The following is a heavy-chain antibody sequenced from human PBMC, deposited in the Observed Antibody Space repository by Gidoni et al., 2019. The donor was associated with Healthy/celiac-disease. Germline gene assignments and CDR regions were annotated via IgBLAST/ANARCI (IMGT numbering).Heavy chain of an antibody. D-gene: IGHD2-21*01. CDR1: GFTFVDYT. CDR3: AKDSGGVVVTPAENFDY. CDR2: ISWDGVST. Sequence: EVQLVESGGVVVQPGGSLRLSCAASGFTFVDYTMHWVRQAPGKGLEWVSLISWDGVSTYYADSVKGRFTISRDNSKNSLYLQMNSLRTEDTALYYCAKDSGGVVVTPAENFDYWGQGTLVTVSS. J-gene: IGHJ4*02. V-gene: IGHV3-43*01.